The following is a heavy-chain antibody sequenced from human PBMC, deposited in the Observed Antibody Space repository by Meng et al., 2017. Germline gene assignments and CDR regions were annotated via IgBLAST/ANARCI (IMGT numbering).Heavy chain of an antibody. CDR1: GGSISSYY. CDR3: ARGLDAFAI. V-gene: IGHV4-59*01. Sequence: SETLSLTCTVSGGSISSYYWSWIRQPPGKGLEWIGYIYYSGSTNYNPSLKSRVTISVDTSKNQFSLKLSSVTAADTAVYYCARGLDAFAIWGQGKMV. D-gene: IGHD3-16*01. CDR2: IYYSGST. J-gene: IGHJ3*02.